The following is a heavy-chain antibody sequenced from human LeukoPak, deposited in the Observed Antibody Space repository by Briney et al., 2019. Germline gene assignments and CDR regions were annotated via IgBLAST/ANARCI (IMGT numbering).Heavy chain of an antibody. CDR1: GGSISSSSYY. V-gene: IGHV4-39*07. J-gene: IGHJ4*02. Sequence: PSETLSLTCTVSGGSISSSSYYWGWIRQPPGKGLEWIGSIYYSGSTYYNPSLKSRVTISVDTSKNQFSLKLSSVTAADTAVYYCARASEERWLQYDYWGQGTLVTVSS. CDR3: ARASEERWLQYDY. CDR2: IYYSGST. D-gene: IGHD5-24*01.